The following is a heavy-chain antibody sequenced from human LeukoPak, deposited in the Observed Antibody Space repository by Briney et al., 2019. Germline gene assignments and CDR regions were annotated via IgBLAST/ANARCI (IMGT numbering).Heavy chain of an antibody. V-gene: IGHV1-8*03. CDR2: MNPNSGNT. Sequence: ASVKVSCKASGYTFTSYDINWVRQATGQGLEWMGWMNPNSGNTGYAQKFQGRVTITRNTSISTAYMELSSLGSEDTAVYYCASWKTEQQLVPLDYWGQGTLVTVSS. D-gene: IGHD6-13*01. CDR3: ASWKTEQQLVPLDY. J-gene: IGHJ4*02. CDR1: GYTFTSYD.